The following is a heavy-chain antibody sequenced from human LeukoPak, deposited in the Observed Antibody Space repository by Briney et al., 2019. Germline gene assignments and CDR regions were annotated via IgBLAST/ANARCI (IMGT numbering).Heavy chain of an antibody. Sequence: GGSLRLSCAASGFTFSSYSMNWVRQAPGKGLEWVSSISSSSYIYYADSVKGRFTISRDNAKNSLYLQMNSLRAEDTAVYYCARLYSSGWYGWFDPWGQGTLVTVSS. J-gene: IGHJ5*02. V-gene: IGHV3-21*01. CDR1: GFTFSSYS. D-gene: IGHD6-19*01. CDR3: ARLYSSGWYGWFDP. CDR2: ISSSSYI.